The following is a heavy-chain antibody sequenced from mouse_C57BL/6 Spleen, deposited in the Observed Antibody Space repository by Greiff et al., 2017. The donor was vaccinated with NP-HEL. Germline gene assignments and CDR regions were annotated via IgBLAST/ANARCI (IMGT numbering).Heavy chain of an antibody. D-gene: IGHD3-2*02. J-gene: IGHJ4*01. V-gene: IGHV1-19*01. CDR1: GYTFTDYY. CDR3: ARTDSSGYAAMDY. Sequence: EVMLVESGPVLVKPGASVKMSCKASGYTFTDYYMNWVKQSHGKSLEWIGVINPYNGGTSYNQKFKGKATLTVDKSSSTAYMELNSLTSEDSAVYYCARTDSSGYAAMDYWGQGTSVTVSS. CDR2: INPYNGGT.